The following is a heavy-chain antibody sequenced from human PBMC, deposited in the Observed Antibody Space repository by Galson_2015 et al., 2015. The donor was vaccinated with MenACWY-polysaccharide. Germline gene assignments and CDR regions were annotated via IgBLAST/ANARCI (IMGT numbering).Heavy chain of an antibody. CDR2: IKPNGSDK. CDR3: ARLFGGVTTYDY. CDR1: GFTFSNYW. J-gene: IGHJ4*02. Sequence: SLRLSCAASGFTFSNYWMSWVSQAPGKGLEWVASIKPNGSDKYYVDSVEGRFIISRDNARNSLFLQMSNLRAEDTAVYYCARLFGGVTTYDYWGQGTLVTVSS. V-gene: IGHV3-7*01. D-gene: IGHD3-16*01.